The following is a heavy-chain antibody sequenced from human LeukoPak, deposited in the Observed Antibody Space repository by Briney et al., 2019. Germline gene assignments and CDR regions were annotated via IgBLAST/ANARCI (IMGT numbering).Heavy chain of an antibody. V-gene: IGHV4-34*01. CDR1: GGSFSGYD. D-gene: IGHD3-3*01. J-gene: IGHJ3*02. CDR2: INHSGST. Sequence: PSETLSLTCAVYGGSFSGYDWSWIRQPPGKGLEWIGEINHSGSTNYNPSLKSRVTISVDTSKNQFSLKLSSVTAADTAVYYCARPLEWTKGVDAFDIWGQGTMVTVSS. CDR3: ARPLEWTKGVDAFDI.